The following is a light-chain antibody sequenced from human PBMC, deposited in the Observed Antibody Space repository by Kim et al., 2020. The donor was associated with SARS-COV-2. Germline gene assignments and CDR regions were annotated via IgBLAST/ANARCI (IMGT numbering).Light chain of an antibody. CDR3: QVWDSSTVV. Sequence: SYELTQPLSVSVALGQTARITCGGNNIGSKNVHWYQQKPGQAPVLVIYKDSNRPSGIPERFSGSNSGNTATLPISRAQAGGEADYYCQVWDSSTVVFGGGTQLTVL. J-gene: IGLJ2*01. V-gene: IGLV3-9*01. CDR2: KDS. CDR1: NIGSKN.